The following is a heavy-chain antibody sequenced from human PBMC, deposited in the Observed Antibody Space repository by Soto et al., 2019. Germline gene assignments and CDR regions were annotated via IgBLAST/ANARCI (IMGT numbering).Heavy chain of an antibody. CDR1: GFTFSNYW. CDR2: IKQDGSET. CDR3: ARGWATVAGTEDN. D-gene: IGHD6-19*01. Sequence: ELQLMESGGGLVQPGGSLRLSCVVSGFTFSNYWMSWVRQAPGKGLEWVANIKQDGSETYYVASVKGRFTISRDNAKNSLYLQMSSLRGEDTAVYFCARGWATVAGTEDNWGQGTLVMVSS. V-gene: IGHV3-7*01. J-gene: IGHJ4*02.